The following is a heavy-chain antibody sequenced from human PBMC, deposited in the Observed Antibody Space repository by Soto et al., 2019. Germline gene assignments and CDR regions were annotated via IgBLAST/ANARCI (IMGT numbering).Heavy chain of an antibody. CDR3: ASYRGALYFES. Sequence: SATLALTCSVCGSCMRSTDWSWIRQSPDKGLDWLRHVLYGGTDYNPSLGGRVSMSVETSKSQFSLKLTSVTVADTAVYYCASYRGALYFESWGPGILVAASA. CDR1: GSCMRSTD. V-gene: IGHV4-59*01. CDR2: VLYGGT. D-gene: IGHD3-16*01. J-gene: IGHJ4*02.